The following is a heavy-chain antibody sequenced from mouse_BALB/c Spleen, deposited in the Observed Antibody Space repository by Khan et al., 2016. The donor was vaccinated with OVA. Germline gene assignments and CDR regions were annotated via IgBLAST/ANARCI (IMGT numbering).Heavy chain of an antibody. V-gene: IGHV1-7*01. D-gene: IGHD1-1*01. J-gene: IGHJ3*01. CDR1: GYTFTSYW. CDR3: ANHGSSSAWLTY. CDR2: INPSTGYT. Sequence: QVQLKQSGAELAKPGASVKMFCKASGYTFTSYWMHWVKQRPGQGLEWIGYINPSTGYTEYNQRFKDKATLTADKSSSNAYMQLSSRTSKESAVYYCANHGSSSAWLTYWGQGTLVTVSA.